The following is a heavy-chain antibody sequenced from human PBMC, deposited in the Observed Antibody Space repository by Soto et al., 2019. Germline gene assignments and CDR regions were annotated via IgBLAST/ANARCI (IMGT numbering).Heavy chain of an antibody. V-gene: IGHV4-31*03. CDR2: IYYSGST. CDR3: ARGGQLDFQDAFDI. J-gene: IGHJ3*02. CDR1: GGSISSGGYY. Sequence: QVQLQESGPGLVKPSQTLSLTCTVSGGSISSGGYYWSWIRQHPGKGLEWIGYIYYSGSTYYNPSLTSRVTISVDTSKNQFSLKLSSVTAADTAVYYCARGGQLDFQDAFDIWGQGTMVTVSS. D-gene: IGHD6-6*01.